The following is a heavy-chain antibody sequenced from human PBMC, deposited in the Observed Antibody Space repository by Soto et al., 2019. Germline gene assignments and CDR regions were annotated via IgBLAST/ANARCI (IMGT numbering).Heavy chain of an antibody. CDR3: ARDLAARPVKYWFDP. Sequence: QVQLVESGGDLVKPGGFLRLSCAASGFTFTDYSMIWSRQAPGQGLEWVSYISSSGDTIYYADAVKGRFTISRDNAKNSLYLQMNSLRDEDTAVYYCARDLAARPVKYWFDPWGQGTLVTVSS. CDR1: GFTFTDYS. J-gene: IGHJ5*02. V-gene: IGHV3-11*01. D-gene: IGHD6-6*01. CDR2: ISSSGDTI.